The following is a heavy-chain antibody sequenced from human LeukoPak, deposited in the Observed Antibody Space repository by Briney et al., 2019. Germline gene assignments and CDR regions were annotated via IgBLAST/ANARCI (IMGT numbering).Heavy chain of an antibody. V-gene: IGHV1-69*05. D-gene: IGHD3-22*01. J-gene: IGHJ4*02. Sequence: GSSVKVSCKASGGTFSSYAISWVRQAPGQGLEWMGRIIPIFGTANYAQKFQGRVTITTDESTSTAYMELSSLRSEDTAVYYCARDSYYDSSRPSFDYWGQGTLVTVSS. CDR1: GGTFSSYA. CDR3: ARDSYYDSSRPSFDY. CDR2: IIPIFGTA.